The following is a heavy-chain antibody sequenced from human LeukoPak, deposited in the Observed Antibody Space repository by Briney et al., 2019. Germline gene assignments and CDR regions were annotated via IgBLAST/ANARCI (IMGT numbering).Heavy chain of an antibody. J-gene: IGHJ4*02. Sequence: PGGSLRLSSAASGFTFSSNAMSWVRQAPGQGLEWVSALSGSGGSTYYADSVKGRFTTSRDNSKNTLYLQMNSLKAEDTAVYYCTTVGDSSGYYYSDHLDYWGQGTLVTVSS. CDR3: TTVGDSSGYYYSDHLDY. V-gene: IGHV3-23*01. D-gene: IGHD3-22*01. CDR1: GFTFSSNA. CDR2: LSGSGGST.